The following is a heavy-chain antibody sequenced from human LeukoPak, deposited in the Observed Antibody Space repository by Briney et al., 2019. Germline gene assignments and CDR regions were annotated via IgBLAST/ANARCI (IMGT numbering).Heavy chain of an antibody. D-gene: IGHD6-13*01. CDR1: GFTFSSYG. CDR3: AKGAPISSWYLRVNYYGMDV. CDR2: ISYDGSNK. J-gene: IGHJ6*02. Sequence: GGSLRLSCAASGFTFSSYGMHWVRQAPGKGLEWVAVISYDGSNKYYADSVKGRFTISRDNSKNTLYLQMNSLRAEDTAVYYCAKGAPISSWYLRVNYYGMDVWGQGITVTVSS. V-gene: IGHV3-30*18.